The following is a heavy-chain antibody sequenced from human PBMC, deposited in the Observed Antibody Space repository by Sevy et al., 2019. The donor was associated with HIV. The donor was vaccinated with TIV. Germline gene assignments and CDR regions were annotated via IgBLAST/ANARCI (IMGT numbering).Heavy chain of an antibody. J-gene: IGHJ4*02. Sequence: GGSLRLSCAASGFTFSSHWMHWVRQAPGKGLVWVSYINTDGSSITYADSVKGRFTISRDNAKNTLFLQMNSLRAEDTAVYYCARGGLGTGIDYWGQGTQVTVSS. CDR1: GFTFSSHW. CDR3: ARGGLGTGIDY. D-gene: IGHD1-1*01. CDR2: INTDGSSI. V-gene: IGHV3-74*01.